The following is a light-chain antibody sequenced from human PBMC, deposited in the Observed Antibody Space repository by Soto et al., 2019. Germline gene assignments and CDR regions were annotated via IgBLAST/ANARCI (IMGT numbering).Light chain of an antibody. V-gene: IGKV1-33*01. Sequence: DIQMTQSPSSLSASVGDRVTITCQASQDISNYLNWYQQKPGKATKLLIYDASNLETGVPSRFSGSRSGTDFTFTISSLQPEDIATYYCQQYDNLIITFGPGTKVDIK. CDR3: QQYDNLIIT. CDR2: DAS. CDR1: QDISNY. J-gene: IGKJ3*01.